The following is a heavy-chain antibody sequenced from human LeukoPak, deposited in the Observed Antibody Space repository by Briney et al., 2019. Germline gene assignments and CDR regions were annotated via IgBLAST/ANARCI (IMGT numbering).Heavy chain of an antibody. CDR3: ARDGWELGGLLDY. J-gene: IGHJ4*02. V-gene: IGHV3-66*01. CDR1: GFTVSSNY. D-gene: IGHD1-26*01. Sequence: PGGSLRLSCAASGFTVSSNYISWVRQAPGKGLEWVSVIYSGGSTYYADSVKGRFTISRDNSKNTLYLQMNSLRAEDTAVYYCARDGWELGGLLDYWGRGTLVTVSS. CDR2: IYSGGST.